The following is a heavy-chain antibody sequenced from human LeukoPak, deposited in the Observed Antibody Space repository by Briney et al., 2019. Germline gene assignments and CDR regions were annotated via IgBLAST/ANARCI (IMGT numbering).Heavy chain of an antibody. V-gene: IGHV1-18*01. CDR3: ARDLPYSSSWESIDY. CDR1: GYTFTSYG. Sequence: ASVKVSCKASGYTFTSYGISWVRQAPGQGLEWMGWMNPNSGNTGYAQKIQGRVTMTTDTSTSTAYMELRSLRSDDTAVYYCARDLPYSSSWESIDYWGQGTLVTVSS. D-gene: IGHD6-13*01. CDR2: MNPNSGNT. J-gene: IGHJ4*02.